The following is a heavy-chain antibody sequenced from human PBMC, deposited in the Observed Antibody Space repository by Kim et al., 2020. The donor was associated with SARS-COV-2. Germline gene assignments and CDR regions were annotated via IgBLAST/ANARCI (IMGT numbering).Heavy chain of an antibody. J-gene: IGHJ5*02. Sequence: SETLSLTCAVSGGSIRSSNWWSWVRQPPGKGLEWIGEIDHSGSTNYNSSLKSRLTIEVDKAKNQFSLKLRSVTAADTAVYYCARGVSSAWTLRDYYDPWGQGTLVTV. D-gene: IGHD6-19*01. V-gene: IGHV4-4*02. CDR1: GGSIRSSNW. CDR2: IDHSGST. CDR3: ARGVSSAWTLRDYYDP.